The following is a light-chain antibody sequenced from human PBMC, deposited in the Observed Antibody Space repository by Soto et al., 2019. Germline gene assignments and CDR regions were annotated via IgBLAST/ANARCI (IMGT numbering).Light chain of an antibody. V-gene: IGLV2-14*01. CDR2: GVT. CDR3: SSYTSSSPLI. Sequence: QSVLTQPASVSGSPGQSITISCSGTSSDVGDYYYVSWYQQHPGKAPKLLIYGVTDRPSGVSHRFSGSRSDSTASLTISGLQAEDEADDYCSSYTSSSPLIFVGGTQLTVL. J-gene: IGLJ2*01. CDR1: SSDVGDYYY.